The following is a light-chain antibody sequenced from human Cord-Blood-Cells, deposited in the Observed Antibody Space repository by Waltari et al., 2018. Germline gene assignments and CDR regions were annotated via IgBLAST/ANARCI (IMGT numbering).Light chain of an antibody. CDR3: QQYNNWPPIN. J-gene: IGKJ5*01. CDR1: QSVSSN. V-gene: IGKV3-15*01. CDR2: GAS. Sequence: IVMTQPPATLPVSPGERATLSCRACQSVSSNLAWYQQKPGQAPRLLIYGASTRATSSPARFSGSGYGTEFTLTISSLQSEDIAVYYCQQYNNWPPINFSQGTRLEIK.